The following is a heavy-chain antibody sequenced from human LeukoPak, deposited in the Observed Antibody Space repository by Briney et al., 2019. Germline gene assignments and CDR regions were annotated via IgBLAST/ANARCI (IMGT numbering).Heavy chain of an antibody. V-gene: IGHV3-7*03. CDR2: MNQDGTEK. CDR1: GFTFSSYS. CDR3: ARARGMDV. J-gene: IGHJ6*02. Sequence: SGGSLRLSCAASGFTFSSYSMNWVRQAPGKGLEWVANMNQDGTEKYYVDSVKGRFTISRDNAKNLLFLQMNSLRVEDAAVYYCARARGMDVWGQGTTVTVSS.